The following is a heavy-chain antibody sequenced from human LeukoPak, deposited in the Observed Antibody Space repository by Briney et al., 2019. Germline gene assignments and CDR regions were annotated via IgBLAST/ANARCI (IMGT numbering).Heavy chain of an antibody. CDR3: ARGPGYSSGWNS. Sequence: ASVKVSCKASGYTFTNYEINWVRQATGQGLEWMGWMSPNSGNTGYAQKFQGRVTMTRNTSISTAYMELSSLRSEDTAVYYCARGPGYSSGWNSWGQGTLVTVSS. CDR1: GYTFTNYE. V-gene: IGHV1-8*01. J-gene: IGHJ4*02. CDR2: MSPNSGNT. D-gene: IGHD6-19*01.